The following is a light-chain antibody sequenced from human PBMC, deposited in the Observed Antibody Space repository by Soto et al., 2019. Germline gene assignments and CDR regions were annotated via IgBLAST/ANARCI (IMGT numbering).Light chain of an antibody. CDR2: RNS. J-gene: IGLJ7*01. V-gene: IGLV1-40*01. Sequence: QSVLTQPPSVSGAPGQRVTISCTGSSSNIGAGYDVHWYQQLPGTAPKLLIYRNSNRPSGVPDRFSGSKFGTSASLAITGLQAEDEADYSCQSYDTSLSGWVFGGGTQLTVL. CDR3: QSYDTSLSGWV. CDR1: SSNIGAGYD.